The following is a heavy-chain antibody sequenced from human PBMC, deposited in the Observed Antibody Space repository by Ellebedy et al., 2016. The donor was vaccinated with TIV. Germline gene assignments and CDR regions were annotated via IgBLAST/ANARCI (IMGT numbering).Heavy chain of an antibody. CDR2: INSDGSST. V-gene: IGHV3-74*01. CDR1: GFIFSSYW. J-gene: IGHJ4*02. Sequence: GGSLRLXCAASGFIFSSYWMHWVRQAPGKGLVWVSRINSDGSSTSYADSVKGRFTISRDNAKSTQYLQMNSLRAEDTAVYYCVRSRSGSYYGFFDYWGQGTLVTVSS. CDR3: VRSRSGSYYGFFDY. D-gene: IGHD1-26*01.